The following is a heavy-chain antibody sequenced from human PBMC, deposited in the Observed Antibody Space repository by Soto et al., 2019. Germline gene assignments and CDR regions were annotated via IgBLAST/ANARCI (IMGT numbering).Heavy chain of an antibody. CDR2: IGGGGGNK. D-gene: IGHD4-4*01. CDR1: GFTFSAYA. Sequence: DVQLLESGGGLVQPGGSLRLSCAASGFTFSAYAMTWVRQAPGKGLEWVSAIGGGGGNKYYVGSVRGRFTISRDNPKNTVSLQMNSLRVEDTAVYYCARVASDYISSVDPWGQGIRVSVSS. CDR3: ARVASDYISSVDP. J-gene: IGHJ5*02. V-gene: IGHV3-23*01.